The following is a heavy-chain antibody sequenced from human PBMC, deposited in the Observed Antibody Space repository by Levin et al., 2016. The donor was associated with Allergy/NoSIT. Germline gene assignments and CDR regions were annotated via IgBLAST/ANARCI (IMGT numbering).Heavy chain of an antibody. CDR3: AHPWAPSSGIGYDAFDI. CDR1: GGTFSSYA. V-gene: IGHV1-69*13. CDR2: IIPIFGTA. D-gene: IGHD3-22*01. Sequence: SVKVSCKASGGTFSSYAISWVRQAPGQGLEWMGGIIPIFGTANYAQKFQGRVTITADESTSTAYMELSSLRSEDTAVYYCAHPWAPSSGIGYDAFDIWGQGTMVTVSS. J-gene: IGHJ3*02.